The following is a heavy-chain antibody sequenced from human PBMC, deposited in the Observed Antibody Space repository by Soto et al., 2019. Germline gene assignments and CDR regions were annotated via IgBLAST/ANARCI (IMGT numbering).Heavy chain of an antibody. J-gene: IGHJ4*02. CDR1: GFTFSSYA. CDR2: ISGSGGST. CDR3: AKAYLGYCSGGSCSNFDY. D-gene: IGHD2-15*01. V-gene: IGHV3-23*01. Sequence: GGSLRLSCAASGFTFSSYAMSWVRQAPGKGLEWVSAISGSGGSTYYADSVKGRFTISRDNSKNTLYLQMNSLRAEDTAVYYCAKAYLGYCSGGSCSNFDYWGQGTLVTVSS.